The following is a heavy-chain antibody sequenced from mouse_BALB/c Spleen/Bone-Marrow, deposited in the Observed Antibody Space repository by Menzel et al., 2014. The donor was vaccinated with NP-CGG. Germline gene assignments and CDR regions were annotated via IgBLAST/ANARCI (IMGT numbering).Heavy chain of an antibody. CDR3: ARRDDYDGLFAY. J-gene: IGHJ3*01. CDR1: GFDFSRYW. CDR2: INPDSSTR. V-gene: IGHV4-1*02. Sequence: DVQLVESGGGLVQPGGSLKLSCAASGFDFSRYWMSWVRQAPGKGLEWIGEINPDSSTRNYTPSLKDKFIISRDNAKKTLYLQMSKVRPEDTALYYCARRDDYDGLFAYWGQGTLVTVSA. D-gene: IGHD2-4*01.